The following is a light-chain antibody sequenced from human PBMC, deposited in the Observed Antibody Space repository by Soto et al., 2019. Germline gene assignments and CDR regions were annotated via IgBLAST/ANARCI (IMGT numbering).Light chain of an antibody. J-gene: IGLJ2*01. CDR3: QSYASSLSGSL. CDR1: SSNIGAGYD. Sequence: QSVLTQPSSVSGAPGQRVTISCTGSSSNIGAGYDVHWYQQLPGTAPKVLIYGNNIRPSGVPDRFSGSKSGTSASLAITGLQTEDEADYYCQSYASSLSGSLFGGGTKLTVL. V-gene: IGLV1-40*01. CDR2: GNN.